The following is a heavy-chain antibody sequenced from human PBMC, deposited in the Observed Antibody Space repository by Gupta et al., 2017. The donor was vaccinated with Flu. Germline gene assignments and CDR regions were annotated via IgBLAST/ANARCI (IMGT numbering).Heavy chain of an antibody. D-gene: IGHD3-10*01. CDR1: CGYVSSGSYY. Sequence: QVQLQESGPGLVEPSQTLSLTCTVSCGYVSSGSYYWSWIRQPAGKGLEYIGRIYSTGSADYNPSFKSRVTMSVDTSKNQFSLILTSVTAADTAVYYCARFMVNWFDPWGQGTLVTVSS. V-gene: IGHV4-61*02. J-gene: IGHJ5*02. CDR2: IYSTGSA. CDR3: ARFMVNWFDP.